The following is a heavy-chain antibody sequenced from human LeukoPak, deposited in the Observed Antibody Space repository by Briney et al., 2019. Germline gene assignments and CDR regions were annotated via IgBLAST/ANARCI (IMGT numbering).Heavy chain of an antibody. Sequence: PGGSLRLSCAASGFTFSSYAMSWVRQAPGKGLEWVSVIGKSGTTYYADSVKGRFTISRDNSKSTLYLQMNSLRAEDTAVYYCAKRDSTGLHYFDYWGQGTLVTVSS. D-gene: IGHD1-1*01. CDR1: GFTFSSYA. V-gene: IGHV3-23*01. CDR3: AKRDSTGLHYFDY. CDR2: IGKSGTT. J-gene: IGHJ4*02.